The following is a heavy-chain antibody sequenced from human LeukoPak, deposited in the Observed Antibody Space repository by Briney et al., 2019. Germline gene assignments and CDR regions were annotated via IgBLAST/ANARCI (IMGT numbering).Heavy chain of an antibody. CDR3: AREGQGRRDGYNQYSFDY. J-gene: IGHJ4*02. CDR1: GGTFSSYA. CDR2: IIPIFGTA. D-gene: IGHD5-24*01. V-gene: IGHV1-69*13. Sequence: SVKVSCKASGGTFSSYAISWVRQAPGQGLEWMGGIIPIFGTANYAQKFQGRVTITADESTSTAYMELSSLRSEDTAVYYCAREGQGRRDGYNQYSFDYWGQGTLVTVSS.